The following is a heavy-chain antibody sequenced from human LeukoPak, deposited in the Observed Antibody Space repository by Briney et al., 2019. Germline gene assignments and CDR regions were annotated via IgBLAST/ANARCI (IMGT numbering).Heavy chain of an antibody. CDR3: ARTLRYFDLDGGIEDGYYFDY. CDR2: ISSSSSYI. V-gene: IGHV3-21*01. J-gene: IGHJ4*02. Sequence: GGSLRLSCAGSGFTFSNYAMNWVRQAPGKGLEWVSSISSSSSYIYYADSVKGRFTISRDNAKNSLYLQMNSLRAEDTAVYYCARTLRYFDLDGGIEDGYYFDYWGQGTLVTVSS. D-gene: IGHD3-9*01. CDR1: GFTFSNYA.